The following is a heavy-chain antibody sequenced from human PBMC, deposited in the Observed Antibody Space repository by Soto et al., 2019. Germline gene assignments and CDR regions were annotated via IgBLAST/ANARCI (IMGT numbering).Heavy chain of an antibody. CDR2: ISAFNDYT. Sequence: AASVKVSCKASGYTFNKYGFNWVRQAPGQGXEWMGRISAFNDYTNLAQKFQGRLTLTTDASTNTAYMELQVLRSDDTAMYYCARVPPTTVTSSGRRTRAYGMDVWGQGTTVTVSS. D-gene: IGHD4-17*01. V-gene: IGHV1-18*01. CDR1: GYTFNKYG. CDR3: ARVPPTTVTSSGRRTRAYGMDV. J-gene: IGHJ6*02.